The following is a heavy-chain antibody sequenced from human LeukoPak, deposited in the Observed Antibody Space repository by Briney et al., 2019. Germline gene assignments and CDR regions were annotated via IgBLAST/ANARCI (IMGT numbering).Heavy chain of an antibody. CDR1: GGPIRSSSYY. CDR2: IYYSGST. J-gene: IGHJ4*02. D-gene: IGHD1-1*01. Sequence: SETLSLTCTVSGGPIRSSSYYWGWIRQPPGKGLEWIGNIYYSGSTNYKSSLKSRVTISVDTSKNQFSLKLTSVTAADTAVYYCARLSKRGTTTPYWGQGTLVTVSS. CDR3: ARLSKRGTTTPY. V-gene: IGHV4-39*01.